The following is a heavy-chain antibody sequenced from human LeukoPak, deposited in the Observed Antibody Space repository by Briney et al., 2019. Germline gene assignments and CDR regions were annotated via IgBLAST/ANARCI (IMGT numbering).Heavy chain of an antibody. Sequence: GGSLRLSCAVSGFTFSPYRMHWVRQAPGRGLVWVSRVNSDGTGTNYADSVQGRFTVSRDNAKNTLYLQMNSLRAEDTAVYYCARAYGGNLLDHWGQGTLVTVSS. J-gene: IGHJ4*02. V-gene: IGHV3-74*01. CDR2: VNSDGTGT. CDR3: ARAYGGNLLDH. D-gene: IGHD4/OR15-4a*01. CDR1: GFTFSPYR.